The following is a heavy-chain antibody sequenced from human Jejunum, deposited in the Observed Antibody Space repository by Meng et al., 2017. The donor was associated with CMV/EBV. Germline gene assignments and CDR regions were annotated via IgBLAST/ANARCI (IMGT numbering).Heavy chain of an antibody. V-gene: IGHV4-59*08. D-gene: IGHD3-3*01. Sequence: SIRSYYWSWVRKSRGEGLEWLGYIHYSESTKYNPSLESRVTMSLDRSRNQFSLRLTSVTAADTAVYFCARGGWYDSWSGYYPDDYWGQGTLVTVSS. CDR3: ARGGWYDSWSGYYPDDY. CDR2: IHYSEST. CDR1: SIRSYY. J-gene: IGHJ4*02.